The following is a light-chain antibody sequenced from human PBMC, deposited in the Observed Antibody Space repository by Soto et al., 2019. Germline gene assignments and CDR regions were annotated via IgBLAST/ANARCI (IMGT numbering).Light chain of an antibody. CDR1: SGDVGGYNH. CDR2: DVS. Sequence: QSVLTQPASVSGSPGQSITIPCTGTSGDVGGYNHVSWYQQHPGKAPKLMIYDVSKRPSGVPDRFSGSKSGNTASLTISGLQAEDEADYYCCSYAGSYTYVFGTGTKVTVL. J-gene: IGLJ1*01. V-gene: IGLV2-11*01. CDR3: CSYAGSYTYV.